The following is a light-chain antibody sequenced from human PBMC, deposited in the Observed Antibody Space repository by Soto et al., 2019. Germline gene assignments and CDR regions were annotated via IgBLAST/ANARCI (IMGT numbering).Light chain of an antibody. CDR3: QQSYSTPFT. V-gene: IGKV1-39*01. J-gene: IGKJ4*01. CDR1: QSISSY. CDR2: AAS. Sequence: DIQMTQSPSSLSASVGDRVTSTCRASQSISSYVNWYQQKPGKAPKLQIYAASSWQSGVPSRYSGSRSGTDFTLNISSLRPEDFATYYGQQSYSTPFTFGGGTRVEIK.